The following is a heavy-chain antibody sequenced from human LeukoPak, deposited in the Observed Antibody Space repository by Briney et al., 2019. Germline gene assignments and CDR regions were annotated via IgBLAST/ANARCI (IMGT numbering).Heavy chain of an antibody. J-gene: IGHJ3*02. CDR1: GFTFSSST. V-gene: IGHV4-30-2*01. D-gene: IGHD3-22*01. Sequence: LRLSCAASGFTFSSSTMNWIRQPPGKGLEWIGYIYHSGSTYYNPSLKSRVTISVDRSKNQFSLKLSSVTAADTAVYYCARARGPYYYDSSGDAFDIWGQGTMVTVSS. CDR2: IYHSGST. CDR3: ARARGPYYYDSSGDAFDI.